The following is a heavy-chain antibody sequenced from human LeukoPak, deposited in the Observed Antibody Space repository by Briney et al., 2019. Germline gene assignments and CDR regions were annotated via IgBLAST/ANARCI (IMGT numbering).Heavy chain of an antibody. J-gene: IGHJ3*02. V-gene: IGHV1-18*01. Sequence: ASVKVSCKASGYTFTSYGISWVRQAPGQGLEWMGWISAYNGNTNYAQKLQGRVTMTTDTSTSTAYMELSRLRSDDTAVYYCARGVGGVPAVIWGSGAFDIWGQGTMVTVSS. CDR2: ISAYNGNT. CDR3: ARGVGGVPAVIWGSGAFDI. CDR1: GYTFTSYG. D-gene: IGHD2-2*01.